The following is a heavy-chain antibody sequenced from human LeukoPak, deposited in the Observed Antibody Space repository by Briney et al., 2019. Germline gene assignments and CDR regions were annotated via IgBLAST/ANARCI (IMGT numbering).Heavy chain of an antibody. J-gene: IGHJ6*03. Sequence: ASVKVSCKASGYTFTGYYMHWVRQAPGQGLEWMGWINPNSGGTNYAQKFQGRVTMTRDTSISTAYMELSRLRSDDTAVYYCARARTYIVGATSGYYYMDVWGKGTTVTVSS. V-gene: IGHV1-2*02. D-gene: IGHD1-26*01. CDR2: INPNSGGT. CDR3: ARARTYIVGATSGYYYMDV. CDR1: GYTFTGYY.